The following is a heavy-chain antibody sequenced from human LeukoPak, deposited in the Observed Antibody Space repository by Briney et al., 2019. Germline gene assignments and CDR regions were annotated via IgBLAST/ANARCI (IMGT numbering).Heavy chain of an antibody. CDR2: INWNGGIT. CDR1: GFTFSSYS. Sequence: GGSLRLSCAASGFTFSSYSMNWVRQAPGKGLEWVSGINWNGGITGYADSVKGRFTISRDNAKNSLYLQMNSLRAEDTALYYCASLGYCSGGSRYARRDYWGQGTLVTVSS. D-gene: IGHD2-15*01. J-gene: IGHJ4*02. V-gene: IGHV3-20*04. CDR3: ASLGYCSGGSRYARRDY.